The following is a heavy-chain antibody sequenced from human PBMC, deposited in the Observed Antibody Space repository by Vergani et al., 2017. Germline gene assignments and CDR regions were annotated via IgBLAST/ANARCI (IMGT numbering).Heavy chain of an antibody. CDR1: DSSIMTNPY. CDR2: IHHSGDT. J-gene: IGHJ6*02. D-gene: IGHD3-10*01. Sequence: QVQLQESGPGLVKPSETLTLTCDVSDSSIMTNPYWGWFRQSPGKGLEWIGCIHHSGDTHYNSSLKSRVSISIVSSSKFSLSLTSVTAADPAIYYCARHRGSGGFFPSSYFYGMYVRGHGTTVTVSS. V-gene: IGHV4-38-2*01. CDR3: ARHRGSGGFFPSSYFYGMYV.